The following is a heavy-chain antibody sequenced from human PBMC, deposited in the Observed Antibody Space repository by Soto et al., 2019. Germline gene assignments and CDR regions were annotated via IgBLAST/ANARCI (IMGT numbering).Heavy chain of an antibody. CDR3: ARHTWTIRAGFDY. CDR1: GGSISSYY. D-gene: IGHD3-3*02. CDR2: THYGGNT. J-gene: IGHJ4*02. Sequence: QVQLQESGPGLVKPSETLSLTCTVSGGSISSYYWDWIRQPPGKGLEWIGYTHYGGNTNYHPSLKGRVTISRDTSRNQFSLNLSAVTAADTAVYYCARHTWTIRAGFDYWGQGALVTVSS. V-gene: IGHV4-59*12.